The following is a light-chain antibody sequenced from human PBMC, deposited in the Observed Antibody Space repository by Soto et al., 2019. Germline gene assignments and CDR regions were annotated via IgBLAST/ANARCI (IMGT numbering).Light chain of an antibody. V-gene: IGLV2-14*01. CDR1: TTDVGGYNY. CDR3: SSFTSTSTYVL. CDR2: EVS. J-gene: IGLJ2*01. Sequence: QSALTQPAPVSGSPGQSITISCTGTTTDVGGYNYVSWYQQHPGKAPKLMIHEVSNRPSGVSNRFSGSKSGNTASLTISGLQAEDEADYYCSSFTSTSTYVLFGGGTKLTVL.